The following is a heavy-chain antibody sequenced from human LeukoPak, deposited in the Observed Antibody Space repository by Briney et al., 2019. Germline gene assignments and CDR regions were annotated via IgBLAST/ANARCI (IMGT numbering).Heavy chain of an antibody. J-gene: IGHJ4*02. Sequence: SETLSLTCTISSGSIGSFYWSWIRQPPGKGLEWIGYINFSGDTKYNSALKSRVTMSIDTSKNQFSLRVNSMTAADTAVYYCTRGGSADAFEHWGQGTLVTVSS. V-gene: IGHV4-59*08. CDR2: INFSGDT. D-gene: IGHD1-26*01. CDR1: SGSIGSFY. CDR3: TRGGSADAFEH.